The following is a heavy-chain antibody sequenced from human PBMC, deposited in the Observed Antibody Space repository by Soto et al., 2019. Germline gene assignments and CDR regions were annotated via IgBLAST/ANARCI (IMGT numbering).Heavy chain of an antibody. D-gene: IGHD2-15*01. Sequence: SETLSLTCAVYGGSFSGYYWSWIRQPPGKGLEWIGEINHSGSTNYNPSLKSRVTISVDTSKNQFSLKLSSVTAADTAVYYCARGMWWQLRRSVDYSGQATLVSVSS. CDR3: ARGMWWQLRRSVDY. J-gene: IGHJ4*02. CDR1: GGSFSGYY. CDR2: INHSGST. V-gene: IGHV4-34*01.